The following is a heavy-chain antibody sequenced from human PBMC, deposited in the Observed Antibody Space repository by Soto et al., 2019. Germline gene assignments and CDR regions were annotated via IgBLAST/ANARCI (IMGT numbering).Heavy chain of an antibody. CDR3: AKDLPYDYVWGSYRPIFDYYGMDV. CDR1: GLTFSSHA. CDR2: ISGSGGST. J-gene: IGHJ6*01. D-gene: IGHD3-16*02. Sequence: APGLTFSSHAMSWIRQAPGKGLVWVSAISGSGGSTYYADSVKCRFIISRDNSKNTLYLQMKSLRAEETAVYYCAKDLPYDYVWGSYRPIFDYYGMDVSGEGSAVT. V-gene: IGHV3-23*01.